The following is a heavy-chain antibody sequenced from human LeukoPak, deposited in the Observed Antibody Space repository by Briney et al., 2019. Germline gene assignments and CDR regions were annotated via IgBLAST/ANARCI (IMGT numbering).Heavy chain of an antibody. V-gene: IGHV3-20*04. CDR1: GFTFDDHG. D-gene: IGHD2-8*01. CDR2: ISWNGGYT. J-gene: IGHJ6*03. Sequence: GGSLRLSCAASGFTFDDHGMTWVRQAPGKGLEWVSGISWNGGYTHYADSVKGRFTISRDNAKNSLYLQMNSLRAEDTALYYCARDLMMEGRYFNYYMDVWGEGTTVTVSS. CDR3: ARDLMMEGRYFNYYMDV.